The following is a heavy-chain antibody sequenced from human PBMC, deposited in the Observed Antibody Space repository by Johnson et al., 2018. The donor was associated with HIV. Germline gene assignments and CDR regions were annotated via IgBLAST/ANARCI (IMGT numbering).Heavy chain of an antibody. D-gene: IGHD6-19*01. J-gene: IGHJ3*02. CDR2: ISSDGSNK. Sequence: QVQLVESGGGVVQPGRSLRLSCAASGFTFRTFPMHWVRQAPGKGLEWMAFISSDGSNKYYADSVKGRFTISRDSSKNTLYLQMNSLRTEDTAAYYCARAGSTSGWFDAFDIWGQGTMVTVSS. CDR1: GFTFRTFP. V-gene: IGHV3-30-3*01. CDR3: ARAGSTSGWFDAFDI.